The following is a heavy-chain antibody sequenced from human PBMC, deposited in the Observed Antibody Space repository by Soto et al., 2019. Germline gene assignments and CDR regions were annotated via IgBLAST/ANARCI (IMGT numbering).Heavy chain of an antibody. D-gene: IGHD3-10*01. CDR3: AREVQVHTPAFVY. CDR1: AGTFNTYA. CDR2: ISPMFGAA. V-gene: IGHV1-69*19. Sequence: QVQLVQSGAEMQKPGSSVKASCQSSAGTFNTYAMNWVRQAPGQGPEWMGDISPMFGAANYAPKFQGRVTITADDSTGTSYMQLSSLTSEDTALYFCAREVQVHTPAFVYWGQGTLVTVSS. J-gene: IGHJ4*02.